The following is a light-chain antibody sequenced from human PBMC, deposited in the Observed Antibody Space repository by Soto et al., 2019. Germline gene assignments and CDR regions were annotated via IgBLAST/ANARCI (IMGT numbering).Light chain of an antibody. CDR1: QSISSN. J-gene: IGKJ1*01. Sequence: EIMMTQSPAALSLSPGERATLSCMASQSISSNLAWYQQKPGQAPRLLIYGASSRATGIPDRFSGSGSGTDFTLTISRLEPEDFAVYYCHQYDSWTFGQGTKVDI. CDR2: GAS. V-gene: IGKV3-20*01. CDR3: HQYDSWT.